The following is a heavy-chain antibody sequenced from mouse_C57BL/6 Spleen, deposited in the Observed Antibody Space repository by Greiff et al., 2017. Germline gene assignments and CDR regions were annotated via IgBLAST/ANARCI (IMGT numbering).Heavy chain of an antibody. J-gene: IGHJ2*01. V-gene: IGHV1-53*01. CDR2: INPSNGGT. CDR1: GYTFTSYW. CDR3: AREKSYDGYYEYFDY. Sequence: QVQLQQPGTELVKPGASVKLSCKASGYTFTSYWMHWVKQRPGQGLEWIGNINPSNGGTNYNEKFKSKATLTVDKSSSTAYMQLSSLTSEDSVVYYCAREKSYDGYYEYFDYWGQGTTLTVSS. D-gene: IGHD2-3*01.